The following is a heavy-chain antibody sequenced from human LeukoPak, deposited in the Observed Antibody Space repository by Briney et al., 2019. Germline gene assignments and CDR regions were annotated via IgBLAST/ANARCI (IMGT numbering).Heavy chain of an antibody. Sequence: SETPSLTCTVSGGSISSGSHYWSWIRQPAGKGLEWIGRIYTSGSTNYNPSLKSRVTISVDTSKNQFSLRLSSVTAADTAVYYCARDNSYCSSTSCYYKWFDPWGQGTLVTVSS. CDR3: ARDNSYCSSTSCYYKWFDP. V-gene: IGHV4-61*02. J-gene: IGHJ5*02. CDR1: GGSISSGSHY. CDR2: IYTSGST. D-gene: IGHD2-2*01.